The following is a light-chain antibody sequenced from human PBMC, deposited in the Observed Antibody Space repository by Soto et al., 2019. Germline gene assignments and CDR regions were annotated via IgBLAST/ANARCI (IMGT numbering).Light chain of an antibody. V-gene: IGLV2-14*01. CDR1: SSDIGGYKY. Sequence: QSALTQPASVSGSPGQSITISCTGGSSDIGGYKYVSWYQQYPGEAPKLILYDVNSRPSGVSNRFSGSKSGNTASLTISGLQAVDEADYYCSSYTSTWVFGTGTKVTVL. J-gene: IGLJ1*01. CDR2: DVN. CDR3: SSYTSTWV.